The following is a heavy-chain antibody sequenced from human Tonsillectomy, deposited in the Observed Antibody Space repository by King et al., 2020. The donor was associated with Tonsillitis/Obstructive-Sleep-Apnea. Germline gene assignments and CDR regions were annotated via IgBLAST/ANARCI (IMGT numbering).Heavy chain of an antibody. CDR2: LDESGSFT. Sequence: VQLVESGGGLVQPGGSLRLSCSASGFTFSSYAMSWVRQAPGKGLEWVSTLDESGSFTYYADSVKGRFTISRDNSKNTLYLQMSSLRAEDTAVYYCAVRLTYSSSWYLFFDLWGRGTQVAVSS. CDR3: AVRLTYSSSWYLFFDL. D-gene: IGHD6-13*01. J-gene: IGHJ2*01. CDR1: GFTFSSYA. V-gene: IGHV3-23*05.